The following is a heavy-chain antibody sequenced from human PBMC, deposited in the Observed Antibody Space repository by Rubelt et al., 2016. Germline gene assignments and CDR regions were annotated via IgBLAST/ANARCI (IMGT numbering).Heavy chain of an antibody. CDR2: INHRGST. CDR1: GGSLSGYY. D-gene: IGHD5-24*01. V-gene: IGHV4-34*02. Sequence: QVHLQQWGAGLLKPSETLSLTCAVHGGSLSGYYWAWIRQAPGKGLEWIGEINHRGSTTYNPSLKSRVTISVDTSKNQFSLNLSSVTAADTAVYYCRRDGYHNGGYYFDYWGQGTPVTVSS. CDR3: RRDGYHNGGYYFDY. J-gene: IGHJ4*02.